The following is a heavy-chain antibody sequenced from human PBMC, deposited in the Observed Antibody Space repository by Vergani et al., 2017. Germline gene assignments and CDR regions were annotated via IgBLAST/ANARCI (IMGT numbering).Heavy chain of an antibody. CDR3: ARHXGTMVRGVRHPFDY. V-gene: IGHV4-39*01. CDR1: GASIRSSNYY. D-gene: IGHD3-10*01. CDR2: IYYSGST. J-gene: IGHJ4*02. Sequence: QLQLQESGPGLVKPSATLSLTCSVSGASIRSSNYYWGWIRQPPGKGLEWIASIYYSGSTYYNPSLKSRVTISVDTSKNQFSLKLSSVTAADTAVYYCARHXGTMVRGVRHPFDYWGQGTLVTVSS.